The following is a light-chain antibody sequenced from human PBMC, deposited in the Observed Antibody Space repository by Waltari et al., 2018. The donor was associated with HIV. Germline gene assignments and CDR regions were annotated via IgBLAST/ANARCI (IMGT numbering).Light chain of an antibody. CDR2: LAS. CDR1: QSLLFSSGNYH. V-gene: IGKV2-28*01. CDR3: MQALQTPIT. J-gene: IGKJ5*01. Sequence: DIVMTQSPLSLSVTPGAPASISCRSSQSLLFSSGNYHFDWYLQKPGQSPQVLIYLASNRASGVPDRFSGSGSGTDFTLKISRVEAEDVGVYYCMQALQTPITFGQGTRLEIK.